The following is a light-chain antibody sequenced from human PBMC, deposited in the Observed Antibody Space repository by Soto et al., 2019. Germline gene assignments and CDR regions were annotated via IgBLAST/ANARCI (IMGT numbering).Light chain of an antibody. CDR3: QQTYSPPSIT. Sequence: DIQMTQSPSSLSVSVGDRVTITCRASQSINTSLNWYQQQPGKAPKLLLYGASSLQGGVPSRFSGSGSGSDFTLSISSLQPEDFATYYCQQTYSPPSITFGQGTRLDIK. J-gene: IGKJ5*01. V-gene: IGKV1-39*01. CDR1: QSINTS. CDR2: GAS.